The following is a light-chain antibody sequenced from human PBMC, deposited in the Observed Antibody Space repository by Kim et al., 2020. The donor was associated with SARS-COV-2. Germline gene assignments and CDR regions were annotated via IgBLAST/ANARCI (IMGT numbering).Light chain of an antibody. Sequence: SSELTQPPSVSVSPGQTASITCSGDKLWDKYACWYQQKPGQSPVLVIYQDSKRPSGIPERFSGSNSGNTATLTISGTQAMDEADYYCQAWDSSNVVFGGGTQLTVL. CDR2: QDS. CDR1: KLWDKY. CDR3: QAWDSSNVV. V-gene: IGLV3-1*01. J-gene: IGLJ2*01.